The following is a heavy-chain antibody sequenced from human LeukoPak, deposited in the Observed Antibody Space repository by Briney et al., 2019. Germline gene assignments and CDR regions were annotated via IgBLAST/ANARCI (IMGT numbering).Heavy chain of an antibody. V-gene: IGHV3-23*01. J-gene: IGHJ4*02. CDR1: GISFSSYV. D-gene: IGHD3-10*01. Sequence: PGGSLRLSCAASGISFSSYVMSWVRQAPGKGLEWVSVISDSGGTTYYADSVKGRFTISRDNSKNTLYLQMNSLRAEDTAIYYCASRRGYSFDHWGQGTLVTVSS. CDR2: ISDSGGTT. CDR3: ASRRGYSFDH.